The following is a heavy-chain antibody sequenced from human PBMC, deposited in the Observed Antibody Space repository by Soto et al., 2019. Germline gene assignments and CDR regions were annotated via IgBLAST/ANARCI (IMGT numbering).Heavy chain of an antibody. D-gene: IGHD6-13*01. CDR2: ISGSGGST. CDR1: GFTFSNYA. Sequence: EVQLLESGGGLVQPGGSLRLSCAASGFTFSNYAMSWVRQAPGKGLEWVSAISGSGGSTYYADSVKGRFTISRDNSKNXXFLQMNSLGADDTAVYYCAKGQSAYRCSGSCQIDYWGQGTLVTVSS. J-gene: IGHJ4*02. V-gene: IGHV3-23*01. CDR3: AKGQSAYRCSGSCQIDY.